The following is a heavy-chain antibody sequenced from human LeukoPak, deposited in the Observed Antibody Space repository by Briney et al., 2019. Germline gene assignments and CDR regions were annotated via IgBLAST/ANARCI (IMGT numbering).Heavy chain of an antibody. J-gene: IGHJ4*02. CDR1: GFTFSSYW. CDR2: IKQDGSEK. Sequence: PGGSLRLSCAASGFTFSSYWMSWVRQAPGKGLEWVANIKQDGSEKYYVDSVKGRFTISRDNAKNSLYLQMNSLRAEDTAVYYCAKNLRNGIAAYEYWGQGTLVTVSS. D-gene: IGHD6-25*01. CDR3: AKNLRNGIAAYEY. V-gene: IGHV3-7*03.